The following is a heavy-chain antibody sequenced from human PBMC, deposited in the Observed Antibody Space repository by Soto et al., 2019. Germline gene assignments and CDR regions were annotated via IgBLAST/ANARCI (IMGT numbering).Heavy chain of an antibody. CDR2: INHSGSA. J-gene: IGHJ6*03. CDR3: AGVSGGDYYYYYMDV. CDR1: GGSFSGYY. V-gene: IGHV4-34*01. Sequence: QVQLQQWGAGLLKPSETLSLTCAVYGGSFSGYYWSWIRQPPGKGLEWIGEINHSGSANYNPSLKSRVTISVDTSKNQFSLKLSSVTAADTAVYYCAGVSGGDYYYYYMDVWGKGTTVTVSS. D-gene: IGHD3-10*01.